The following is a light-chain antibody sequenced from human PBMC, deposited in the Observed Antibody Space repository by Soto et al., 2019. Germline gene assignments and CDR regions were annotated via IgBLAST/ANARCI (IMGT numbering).Light chain of an antibody. J-gene: IGKJ4*01. V-gene: IGKV2D-29*01. CDR2: EAS. CDR3: MQSLQLPLT. Sequence: DIVMTQTPPSLSVTPGQPASISCKSSRSLLHTDGDDYLFWFLQKPGQPPQPLVYEASKRFSGVPDGFSGSGSGTEFTLTMSRVEADDVGTYYCMQSLQLPLTFGGGTSV. CDR1: RSLLHTDGDDY.